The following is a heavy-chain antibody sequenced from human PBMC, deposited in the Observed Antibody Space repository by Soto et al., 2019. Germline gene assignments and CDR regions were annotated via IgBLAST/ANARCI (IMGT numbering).Heavy chain of an antibody. J-gene: IGHJ6*02. CDR3: ARSDPGYAYGLNV. Sequence: EAQLVESGGGLIQPGGSLRLSCAASGFTVSDNYITWVRQAPGRGLEWVSLLYSGGRTYYADSVKGRFTISRDTSKKTLYLQMNSLRTEDTAVYYCARSDPGYAYGLNVWGQGTTVTVSS. D-gene: IGHD5-18*01. CDR1: GFTVSDNY. CDR2: LYSGGRT. V-gene: IGHV3-53*01.